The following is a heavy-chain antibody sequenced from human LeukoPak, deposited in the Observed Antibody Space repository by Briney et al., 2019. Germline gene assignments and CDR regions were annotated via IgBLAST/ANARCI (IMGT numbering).Heavy chain of an antibody. CDR2: ISDSNSNYI. J-gene: IGHJ4*02. CDR3: ARDRTNLLTGYYFY. V-gene: IGHV3-11*05. D-gene: IGHD3-9*01. Sequence: GGSLRLSCEASGFTFSDYYMRWIRQAPGKGLEWVSSISDSNSNYIYYADSVKGRFTLSRDNAKKTLYLQMNSLRAEDTAVYYCARDRTNLLTGYYFYWGQGTLVTVSS. CDR1: GFTFSDYY.